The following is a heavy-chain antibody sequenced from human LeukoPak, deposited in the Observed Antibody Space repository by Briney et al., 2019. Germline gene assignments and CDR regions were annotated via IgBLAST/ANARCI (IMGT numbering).Heavy chain of an antibody. Sequence: SETLSLTCTVSGYSISSGYYWGWIRQPPGKGLEWIGSIYHSGSTYYNPSLKSRVTISVDTSKNQFSLKLSSVTAADTAVYYCARDHAEDTIAAAGEFDPWGQGTLVTVSS. CDR2: IYHSGST. CDR1: GYSISSGYY. CDR3: ARDHAEDTIAAAGEFDP. J-gene: IGHJ5*02. V-gene: IGHV4-38-2*02. D-gene: IGHD6-13*01.